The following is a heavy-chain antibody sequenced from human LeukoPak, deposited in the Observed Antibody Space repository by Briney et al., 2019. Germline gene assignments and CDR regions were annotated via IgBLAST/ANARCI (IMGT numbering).Heavy chain of an antibody. CDR2: ISGSGGST. V-gene: IGHV3-23*01. D-gene: IGHD6-13*01. CDR1: GFTFSSYA. Sequence: GGSLRLSCPASGFTFSSYAMSWVRQAPGKGLEWVSAISGSGGSTYYADSVKGRFTISRDNSKNTLYLQMNSLRAEDTAVYYCAKAYSSSWTYFDYWGQGTLVTVSS. J-gene: IGHJ4*02. CDR3: AKAYSSSWTYFDY.